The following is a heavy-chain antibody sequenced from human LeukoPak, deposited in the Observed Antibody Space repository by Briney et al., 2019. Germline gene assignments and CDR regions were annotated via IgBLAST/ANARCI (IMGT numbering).Heavy chain of an antibody. CDR3: ARCPDYDSSGYFAFDI. D-gene: IGHD3-22*01. Sequence: ASVKVSCKASGGTFSSYAISWVRQAPGQGLEWMGGIIPIFGTANYAQKLQGRVTMTTDTSTSTAYMELRSLRSDDTAVYYCARCPDYDSSGYFAFDIWGQGTMVTVSS. V-gene: IGHV1-69*05. CDR2: IIPIFGTA. CDR1: GGTFSSYA. J-gene: IGHJ3*02.